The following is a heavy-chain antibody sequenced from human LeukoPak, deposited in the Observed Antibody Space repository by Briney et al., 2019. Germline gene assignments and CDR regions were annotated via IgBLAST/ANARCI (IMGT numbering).Heavy chain of an antibody. V-gene: IGHV3-48*03. Sequence: GGSLRLSCAASGFTFSSYEMNWVRQAPGKGLEWVSYISSSGSTIYYADSVKGRFTLSSDNFKNTLYLHMNSLRPEDTAVYYCAKGTVSRPFDYWGQGTLVTVSS. CDR2: ISSSGSTI. CDR1: GFTFSSYE. J-gene: IGHJ4*02. D-gene: IGHD3/OR15-3a*01. CDR3: AKGTVSRPFDY.